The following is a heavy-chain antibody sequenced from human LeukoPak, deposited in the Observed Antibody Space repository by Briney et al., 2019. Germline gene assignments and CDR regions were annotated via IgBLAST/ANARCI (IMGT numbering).Heavy chain of an antibody. CDR1: GGSIDSNS. J-gene: IGHJ4*02. Sequence: SETLSLTCTVSGGSIDSNSWTWIRQPPGKGLEWIGYIYYSGTTNYNPSLKSRVTMSVDMSKNQFSLKLSSVTAADTAVYYCASRSSIWSGYQDTLYYFDSWGQGTLVTVSS. D-gene: IGHD3-3*01. CDR2: IYYSGTT. CDR3: ASRSSIWSGYQDTLYYFDS. V-gene: IGHV4-59*01.